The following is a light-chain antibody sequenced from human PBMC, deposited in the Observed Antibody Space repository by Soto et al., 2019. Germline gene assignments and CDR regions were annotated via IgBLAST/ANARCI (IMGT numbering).Light chain of an antibody. Sequence: EIVLTQSPGTLSLSPGEGATLSCRASQSVPKNYLGWYKQKTGQAPRLFIYDVSNRATDVTDRCSGSGSETDFTITISGLEPEDFEVYYCQQYATAPLTFGGGTKLEIK. J-gene: IGKJ4*01. CDR2: DVS. V-gene: IGKV3-20*01. CDR3: QQYATAPLT. CDR1: QSVPKNY.